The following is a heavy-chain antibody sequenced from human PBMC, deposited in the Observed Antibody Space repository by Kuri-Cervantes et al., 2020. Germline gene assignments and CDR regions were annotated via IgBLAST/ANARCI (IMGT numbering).Heavy chain of an antibody. V-gene: IGHV2-70*12. CDR3: AHSSLYYGSGEYGYFDY. CDR1: GFSLSTSGMC. CDR2: IDWDDDK. D-gene: IGHD3-10*01. J-gene: IGHJ4*02. Sequence: SGPTLVKPTQTLTLTCTFSGFSLSTSGMCVSWIRQPPGKAPEWLALIDWDDDKYYSTSLKTRLTISKDTSKNQVVLTMTNMDPVDTATYYCAHSSLYYGSGEYGYFDYWGQGTLVTVSS.